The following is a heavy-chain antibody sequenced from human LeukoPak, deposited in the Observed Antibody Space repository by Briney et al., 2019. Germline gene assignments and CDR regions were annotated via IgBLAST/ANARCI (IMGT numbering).Heavy chain of an antibody. V-gene: IGHV3-66*01. D-gene: IGHD1-1*01. Sequence: PGGSLRLSCVASGFSVSGIHMNWVRQAPGKDLEWVSGLYSGGATYYADSMGGRFPISRDHSKNTLYLQMTNLRVDDTANYCARGNGNVGGRLDPWGQGIRVTVSS. J-gene: IGHJ5*02. CDR2: LYSGGAT. CDR1: GFSVSGIH. CDR3: ARGNGNVGGRLDP.